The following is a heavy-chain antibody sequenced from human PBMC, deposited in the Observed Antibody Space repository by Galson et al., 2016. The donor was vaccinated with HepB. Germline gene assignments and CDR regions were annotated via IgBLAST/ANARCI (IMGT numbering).Heavy chain of an antibody. J-gene: IGHJ4*02. V-gene: IGHV3-23*01. CDR1: RFPFKIYA. D-gene: IGHD3-22*01. CDR2: IANALNAENR. Sequence: SLRLSCAASRFPFKIYAMNWFRQAPGKGLEWVSLIANALNAENRHYADSVNGRFTISRDDANSFLDLHMSTLIVEDTAVYYCAPDYDSCGHFEADWGQGTLVTVS. CDR3: APDYDSCGHFEAD.